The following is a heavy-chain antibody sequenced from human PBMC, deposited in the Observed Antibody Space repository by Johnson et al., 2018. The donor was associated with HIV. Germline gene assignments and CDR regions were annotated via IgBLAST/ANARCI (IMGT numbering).Heavy chain of an antibody. CDR2: IGTAGDT. J-gene: IGHJ3*02. V-gene: IGHV3-13*01. D-gene: IGHD5-24*01. CDR1: GFTVSSNY. CDR3: TTERWLQQRAFDI. Sequence: VQLVESGGGLIQPGGSLRLSCAASGFTVSSNYMSWVRQAPGKGLEWVSAIGTAGDTYYPGSVKGRFTISRENAKNSLYLLMNSLRAGDTAVYYCTTERWLQQRAFDIWGQGTMVTVSS.